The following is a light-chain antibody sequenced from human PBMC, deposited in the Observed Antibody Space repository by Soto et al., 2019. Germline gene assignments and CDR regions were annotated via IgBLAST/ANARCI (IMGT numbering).Light chain of an antibody. V-gene: IGKV3-15*01. Sequence: EIVMTQSPATLSVSPGERATLSCRASQSVSSNLAWYQQKPGQAPNLLIYDTSTRASDIPARFSGSGSGTDFTLTISSLQSEDFAVYYCQQYNNWPRTFGQGTKVEIK. CDR2: DTS. CDR3: QQYNNWPRT. CDR1: QSVSSN. J-gene: IGKJ1*01.